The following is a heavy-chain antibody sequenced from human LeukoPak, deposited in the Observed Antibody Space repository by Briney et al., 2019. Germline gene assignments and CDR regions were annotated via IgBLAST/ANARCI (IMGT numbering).Heavy chain of an antibody. D-gene: IGHD2-2*01. J-gene: IGHJ6*02. CDR2: XYXGDSDT. CDR3: ARLPLGTTDGYYYYGMDV. V-gene: IGHV5-51*01. Sequence: QXPGKGLXXVXXXYXGDSDTRYSPSFQGQVTISADKSISTAYLQWSSLKASDTAMYYCARLPLGTTDGYYYYGMDVWGQGTTVTVSS.